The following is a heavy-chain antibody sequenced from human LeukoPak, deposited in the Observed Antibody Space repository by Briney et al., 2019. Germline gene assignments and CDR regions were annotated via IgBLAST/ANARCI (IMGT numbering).Heavy chain of an antibody. CDR2: ISGSGGST. J-gene: IGHJ4*02. D-gene: IGHD3-10*01. CDR3: AKSPTRITMVRGVDY. V-gene: IGHV3-23*01. Sequence: GGSLRLSCAASGFTFSSYAMSWVRQAPGKGLEWVSAISGSGGSTYYADSVKGRFTISSDNSKNTLYLQMNSLRAEDTAVYYCAKSPTRITMVRGVDYWGQGTLVTVSS. CDR1: GFTFSSYA.